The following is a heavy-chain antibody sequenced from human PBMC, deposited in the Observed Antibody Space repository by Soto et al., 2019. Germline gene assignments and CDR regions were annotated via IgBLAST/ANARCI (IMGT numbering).Heavy chain of an antibody. CDR2: IYYSGST. D-gene: IGHD6-13*01. CDR1: GGSISSYY. V-gene: IGHV4-59*01. J-gene: IGHJ5*02. Sequence: SETLSLTCTVSGGSISSYYWSWIRQPPGEGLEWIGYIYYSGSTNYNPSLKSRVTISVDTSKNQFSLKLSSVTAADTAVYYCAREAAAGRGWFDPWGQGTLVTVSS. CDR3: AREAAAGRGWFDP.